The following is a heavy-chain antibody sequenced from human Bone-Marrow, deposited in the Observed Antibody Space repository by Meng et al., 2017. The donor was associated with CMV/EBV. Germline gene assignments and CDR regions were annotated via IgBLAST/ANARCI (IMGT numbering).Heavy chain of an antibody. V-gene: IGHV3-9*01. D-gene: IGHD3-3*01. CDR2: ISWNSGSI. CDR1: GFNFDDYA. Sequence: SLKISCTPSGFNFDDYAIHWVRQAPGKGLEWVSGISWNSGSIEYADSVKGRFSISRDNAKRSLYLQMDSLRAEDTAVYYCARDLQDYDFWGAYYTSHGFDVWGQGTTVTVSS. CDR3: ARDLQDYDFWGAYYTSHGFDV. J-gene: IGHJ6*02.